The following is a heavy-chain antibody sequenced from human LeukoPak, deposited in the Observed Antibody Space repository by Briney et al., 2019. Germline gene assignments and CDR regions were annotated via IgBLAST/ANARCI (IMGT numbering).Heavy chain of an antibody. V-gene: IGHV4-34*01. CDR2: INHSGST. CDR1: GGSFSGYY. CDR3: ARGRSSGWCDY. D-gene: IGHD6-19*01. Sequence: SETLSLTCAVYGGSFSGYYWSWIRQPPGKGLEWIGEINHSGSTNYNPSLKSRVTISVDTSKNQFSLKLSSVTAADTAVYYCARGRSSGWCDYWGQGTLVTASS. J-gene: IGHJ4*02.